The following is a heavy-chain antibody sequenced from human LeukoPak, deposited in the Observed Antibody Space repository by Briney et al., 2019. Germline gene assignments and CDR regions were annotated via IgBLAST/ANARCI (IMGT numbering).Heavy chain of an antibody. CDR2: INHSGST. J-gene: IGHJ4*02. V-gene: IGHV4-34*01. CDR3: ARGRMTNGYFDY. CDR1: GGSFSGYY. D-gene: IGHD4-17*01. Sequence: SETLSLTCAVYGGSFSGYYWSWIRQPPGKGLEWIGEINHSGSTNYNPSLKSRVTISVDTSKNQFSLKLSSVAAADTAVYYCARGRMTNGYFDYWGQGTLVTVSS.